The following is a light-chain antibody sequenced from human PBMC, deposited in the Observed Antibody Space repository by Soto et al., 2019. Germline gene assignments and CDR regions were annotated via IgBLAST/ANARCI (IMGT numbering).Light chain of an antibody. V-gene: IGKV1-39*01. Sequence: DIQMTQSPSSLSASVGERVTITCRASQSIDKYLNWYQHKPGKAPYLLIYAASHLRSGVPTRFSGSGTGTSFTLTISSLQYEDLATYYCQQSYCSPGTFGRGTKVELK. J-gene: IGKJ1*01. CDR2: AAS. CDR3: QQSYCSPGT. CDR1: QSIDKY.